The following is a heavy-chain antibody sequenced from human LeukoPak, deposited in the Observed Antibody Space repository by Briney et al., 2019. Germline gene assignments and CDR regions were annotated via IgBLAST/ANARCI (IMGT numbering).Heavy chain of an antibody. CDR3: ARGTRSGWGYFDY. Sequence: SETLSLTCAVYGGSFSGYYWSWIRQPPGKGLEWIGEINHSGSTNYNPSLKSRVTISVDTSKNQFSLKLSSVTAADTAVYYCARGTRSGWGYFDYWGQGTLVTVSS. CDR2: INHSGST. V-gene: IGHV4-34*01. J-gene: IGHJ4*02. D-gene: IGHD6-19*01. CDR1: GGSFSGYY.